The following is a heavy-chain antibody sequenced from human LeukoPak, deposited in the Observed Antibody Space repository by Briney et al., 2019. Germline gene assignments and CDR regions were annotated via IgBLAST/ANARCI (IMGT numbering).Heavy chain of an antibody. CDR1: GFTFNHYA. J-gene: IGHJ4*02. Sequence: GRSLRLSCAASGFTFNHYAMSWVRQAPGKGLEWVSGINELGHTFYADSVKGRFTISRDNSKNTVFLQMNSLSGDDTAEYFCARDHGSQHSGAWYVFDYWGRGTLVTVSS. CDR3: ARDHGSQHSGAWYVFDY. V-gene: IGHV3-23*01. D-gene: IGHD6-19*01. CDR2: INELGHT.